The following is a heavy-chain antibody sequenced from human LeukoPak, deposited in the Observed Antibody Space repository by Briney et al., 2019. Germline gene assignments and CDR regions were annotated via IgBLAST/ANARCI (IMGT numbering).Heavy chain of an antibody. CDR2: ISNDGKNI. D-gene: IGHD6-25*01. Sequence: GGSLRLSCTASGFTFSRHWMHWVRQAPEKGLEWVSRISNDGKNIAYADSVKDRFTISRDNAKNTLYLEINSLGTEDTAVYYCARRPTASAERSMDVWGHGTTVIVSS. J-gene: IGHJ6*02. CDR1: GFTFSRHW. CDR3: ARRPTASAERSMDV. V-gene: IGHV3-74*01.